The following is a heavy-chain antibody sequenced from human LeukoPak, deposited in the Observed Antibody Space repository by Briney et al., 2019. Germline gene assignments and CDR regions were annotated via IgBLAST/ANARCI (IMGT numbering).Heavy chain of an antibody. CDR3: ARDLVESGNYYAGFDN. CDR1: GGSVSSYY. Sequence: SETLSLTCTVSGGSVSSYYWSWIRQPPGKGLEWIGYIHYSGTTNSNPSLKSRVTMSVDTSKNQFSLKLRSVTAADTAVYYCARDLVESGNYYAGFDNWGQGTLVSVSS. CDR2: IHYSGTT. J-gene: IGHJ4*02. D-gene: IGHD3-22*01. V-gene: IGHV4-59*02.